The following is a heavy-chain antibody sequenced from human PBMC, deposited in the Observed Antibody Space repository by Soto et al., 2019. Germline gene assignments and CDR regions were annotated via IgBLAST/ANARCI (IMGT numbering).Heavy chain of an antibody. J-gene: IGHJ4*02. Sequence: EVQLVESGGGLLQPGGSLRLSCAVSGFTFSSFGMNWVRQAPGKGLEWISYITSDSSTRHYADFVKGRCTISRDNAKNSLYLQMNSLRDEDTAVYFCARDPDGIIDFDYWGQGTQVTVSS. CDR2: ITSDSSTR. V-gene: IGHV3-48*02. CDR3: ARDPDGIIDFDY. CDR1: GFTFSSFG. D-gene: IGHD3-10*01.